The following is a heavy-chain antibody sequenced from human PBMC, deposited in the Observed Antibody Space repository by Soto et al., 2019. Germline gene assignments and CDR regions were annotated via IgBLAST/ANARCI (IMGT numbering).Heavy chain of an antibody. D-gene: IGHD6-6*01. Sequence: QVQLQESGPGLVKPSETLSLTCTVSGGSINYYYWSWIRQPPGKGLEWIGYIYYSGSTNYNPSLKSRVTISVDTSKNQFSLKLSSVTAADTAVYYCARCLKYSSSDSWGQGTLVTVSS. J-gene: IGHJ4*02. CDR3: ARCLKYSSSDS. CDR1: GGSINYYY. V-gene: IGHV4-59*01. CDR2: IYYSGST.